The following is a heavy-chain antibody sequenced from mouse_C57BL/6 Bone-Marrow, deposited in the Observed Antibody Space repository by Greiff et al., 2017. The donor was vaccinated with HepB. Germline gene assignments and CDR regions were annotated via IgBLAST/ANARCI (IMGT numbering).Heavy chain of an antibody. Sequence: QVQLKQPGAELVKPGASVKVSCKASGYTFTSYWMHWVKQRPGQGLEWIGRIHPSDSDTNYNQKFKGKATLTVDKSSSTAYMQLSSLTSEDSAVYYCAIFDGYYSYWYFDVWGTGTTVTVSS. J-gene: IGHJ1*03. CDR1: GYTFTSYW. CDR2: IHPSDSDT. D-gene: IGHD2-3*01. V-gene: IGHV1-74*01. CDR3: AIFDGYYSYWYFDV.